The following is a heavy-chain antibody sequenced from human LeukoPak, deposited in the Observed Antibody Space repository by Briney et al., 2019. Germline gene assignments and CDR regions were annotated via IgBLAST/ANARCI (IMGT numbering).Heavy chain of an antibody. Sequence: SETLSLTCAVYGGSFSGYYWSWIRQPPGKGLEWIGEINHSGSTNYNPSLKSRVTISVDTSKNQFSLKLSPVTAADTAVYYCARSSLWFGELLYSVHGWFDPWGQGTLVTVSS. V-gene: IGHV4-34*01. CDR1: GGSFSGYY. J-gene: IGHJ5*02. CDR3: ARSSLWFGELLYSVHGWFDP. D-gene: IGHD3-10*01. CDR2: INHSGST.